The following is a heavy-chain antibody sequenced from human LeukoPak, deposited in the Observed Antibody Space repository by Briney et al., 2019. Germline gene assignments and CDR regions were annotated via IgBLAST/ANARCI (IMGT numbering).Heavy chain of an antibody. CDR2: MNPNSGNT. CDR3: ARDRQWINPPFDY. J-gene: IGHJ4*02. D-gene: IGHD2-2*03. Sequence: ASVKVSCKASGYTFTSYDINWVRQATGQGLEWMGWMNPNSGNTGYAQKFQGRVTITRNTSISTAYMELSSLRSEDTAVYYCARDRQWINPPFDYWGQGTLVTVSS. V-gene: IGHV1-8*03. CDR1: GYTFTSYD.